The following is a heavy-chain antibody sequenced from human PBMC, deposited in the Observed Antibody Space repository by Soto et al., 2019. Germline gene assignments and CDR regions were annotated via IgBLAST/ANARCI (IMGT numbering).Heavy chain of an antibody. V-gene: IGHV3-23*01. D-gene: IGHD5-18*01. CDR1: GFTFSSYA. J-gene: IGHJ6*02. CDR2: ISGSGGST. CDR3: AMGRRIQLWTAYYYYGMDV. Sequence: PGGSLRLSCAASGFTFSSYAMSWVRQAPGKGLEWVSAISGSGGSTYYADSVKGRFTISRDNSKNTLYLQMNSLRAEDTAVYYCAMGRRIQLWTAYYYYGMDVWGQRTTVTGSS.